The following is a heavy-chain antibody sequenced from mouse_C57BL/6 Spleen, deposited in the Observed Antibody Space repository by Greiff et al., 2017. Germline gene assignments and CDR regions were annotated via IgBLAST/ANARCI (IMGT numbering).Heavy chain of an antibody. J-gene: IGHJ2*01. Sequence: VKVVESGPELVKPGASVKLSCKASGYTFTSYDINWVKQRPGQGLEWIGWIYPRDGSTKYNEKFKGKATLTVDTSSSTAYMELHSLTSEDSAVYFCSLLITTVVGDYWGQGTTLTVSS. CDR2: IYPRDGST. D-gene: IGHD1-1*01. CDR1: GYTFTSYD. CDR3: SLLITTVVGDY. V-gene: IGHV1-85*01.